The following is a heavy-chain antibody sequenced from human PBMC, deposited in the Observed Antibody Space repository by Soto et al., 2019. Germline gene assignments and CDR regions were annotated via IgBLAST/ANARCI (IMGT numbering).Heavy chain of an antibody. V-gene: IGHV3-30*03. Sequence: QVQLVESGGGVVQPGRSLRLSCAASGFTFSSYGMHWVRQAPGKGLEWVAVISYDGSNKYYADSVKGRFTISRDNSKNTLYLQMNSLRAADTTVYYCAATRPYGSGPDYWGQGTLVTVSS. J-gene: IGHJ4*02. CDR3: AATRPYGSGPDY. CDR1: GFTFSSYG. CDR2: ISYDGSNK. D-gene: IGHD3-10*01.